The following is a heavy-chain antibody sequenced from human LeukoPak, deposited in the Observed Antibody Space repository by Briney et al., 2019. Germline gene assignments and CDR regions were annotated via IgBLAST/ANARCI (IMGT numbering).Heavy chain of an antibody. CDR3: ARVPEYYDSSDRPFDY. D-gene: IGHD3-22*01. V-gene: IGHV5-51*01. CDR1: GYIFTSYW. Sequence: GESLKISCKGSGYIFTSYWIGWVRQMPGKGLEWMGIIYPGDSDTRYSPPFQGQVTISADKSISTAYLQWSSLKASDTAMYYCARVPEYYDSSDRPFDYWGQGTLVTVSS. J-gene: IGHJ4*02. CDR2: IYPGDSDT.